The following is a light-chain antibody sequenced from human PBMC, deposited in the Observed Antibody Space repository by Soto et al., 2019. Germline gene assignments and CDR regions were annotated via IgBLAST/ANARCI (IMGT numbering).Light chain of an antibody. Sequence: EIVLTQSPGTLSLSPGERATLSCRASQSVSSSYLVWYQQKPSQAPRLLIYGASGRATGIPDRFSGSGSGTDFTLTISRLEPEDFAVYYCQQYGSSPTTFGHGTKVDVK. V-gene: IGKV3-20*01. CDR2: GAS. CDR3: QQYGSSPTT. CDR1: QSVSSSY. J-gene: IGKJ1*01.